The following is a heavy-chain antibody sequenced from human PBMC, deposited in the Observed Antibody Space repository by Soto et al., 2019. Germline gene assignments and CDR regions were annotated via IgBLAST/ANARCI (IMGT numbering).Heavy chain of an antibody. CDR3: ARDEVLTRTFDY. Sequence: PSETLSLTCTVSGGSISSYYWSWIRQPPGKGLEWIGYIYYSGSTNYNPSLKSRVTISVDTSKNQFSLKLSSVTAADTAVYYCARDEVLTRTFDYWGQGTLVTVSS. CDR1: GGSISSYY. V-gene: IGHV4-59*01. J-gene: IGHJ4*02. CDR2: IYYSGST.